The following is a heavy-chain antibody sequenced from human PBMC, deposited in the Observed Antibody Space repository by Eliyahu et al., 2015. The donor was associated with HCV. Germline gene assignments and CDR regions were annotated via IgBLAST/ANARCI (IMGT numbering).Heavy chain of an antibody. Sequence: QLVQSGAEVKKPGASVKVSCKASGYTFARYVVHWVRQAPGQRPEWMGWTNTDNGNTIYSENFQGRVTITWDTSATTAYMELSSLRSEDTAVYYCARDRVVASRSPWFDSWGQGTLVTVSS. CDR3: ARDRVVASRSPWFDS. D-gene: IGHD2-15*01. J-gene: IGHJ5*01. CDR1: GYTFARYV. CDR2: TNTDNGNT. V-gene: IGHV1-3*04.